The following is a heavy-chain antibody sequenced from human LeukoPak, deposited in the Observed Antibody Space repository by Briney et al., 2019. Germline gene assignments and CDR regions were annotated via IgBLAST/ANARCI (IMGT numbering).Heavy chain of an antibody. J-gene: IGHJ4*02. D-gene: IGHD2-21*01. CDR1: GFTFSSYW. CDR3: ARDDSRGFAY. CDR2: INNDGSST. V-gene: IGHV3-74*01. Sequence: PGGSLRLSCAASGFTFSSYWMHWLRQTPGKGLVWVSRINNDGSSTSYADSVKGRFTISRDNAKNTLYLQINSLRAEDTAVYYCARDDSRGFAYWGQGTLVTVSS.